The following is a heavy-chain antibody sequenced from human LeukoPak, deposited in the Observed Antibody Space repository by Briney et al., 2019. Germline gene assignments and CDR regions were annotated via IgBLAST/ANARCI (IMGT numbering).Heavy chain of an antibody. J-gene: IGHJ4*02. CDR2: INHSGST. V-gene: IGHV4-34*01. Sequence: SETLSLTCAVYGGSFSGYYWSWIRQPPGKGLEWIGEINHSGSTNYNPSLKSRVTISVDTSKNQFSLKLSSVTAADTAVYYCARGSKKDRITMVRGAPARAHYFDYWGQGTLVTVSS. D-gene: IGHD3-10*01. CDR3: ARGSKKDRITMVRGAPARAHYFDY. CDR1: GGSFSGYY.